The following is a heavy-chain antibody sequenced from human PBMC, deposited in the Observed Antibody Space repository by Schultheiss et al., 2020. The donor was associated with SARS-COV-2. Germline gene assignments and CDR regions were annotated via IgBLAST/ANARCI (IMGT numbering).Heavy chain of an antibody. CDR2: ISGSGGST. D-gene: IGHD2-15*01. Sequence: GESLKISCAASGFTFSSYAMSWVRQAPGKGLEWVSAISGSGGSTYYADSVKGRFTISRHNSKNTLYLQMNSLRAEDTAVYYCARDGAGGGYCSGGSCYAPGYYYYGMDVWGQGTTVTVSS. CDR3: ARDGAGGGYCSGGSCYAPGYYYYGMDV. J-gene: IGHJ6*02. V-gene: IGHV3-23*01. CDR1: GFTFSSYA.